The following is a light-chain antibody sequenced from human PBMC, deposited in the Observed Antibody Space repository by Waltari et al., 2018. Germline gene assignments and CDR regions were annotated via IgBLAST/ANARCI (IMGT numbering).Light chain of an antibody. CDR2: DAS. V-gene: IGKV3-11*01. J-gene: IGKJ5*01. Sequence: EIVLTQSPATLSVSTGERAHRSCRASQSVSTYLAWYQHKPGHAPRLLIYDASNRATGIPARFSGSGSGTDFTLTISSLEPDDFAVYYCQQRTNGPPVTFGQGTRLDLK. CDR3: QQRTNGPPVT. CDR1: QSVSTY.